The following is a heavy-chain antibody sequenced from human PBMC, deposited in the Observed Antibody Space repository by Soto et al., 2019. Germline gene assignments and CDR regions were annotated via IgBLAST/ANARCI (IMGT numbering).Heavy chain of an antibody. CDR2: INHSGST. V-gene: IGHV4-34*01. CDR1: GGSFSGYY. Sequence: PSETLSLTCAVYGGSFSGYYWSWIRQPPGKGLEWIGEINHSGSTNYNPSLKSRVTISVDTSKNQFSLKLSSVTAAGTAVYYCGRVGGTMVRGVTHPPYYFDYWGQGTLVTVSS. J-gene: IGHJ4*02. D-gene: IGHD3-10*01. CDR3: GRVGGTMVRGVTHPPYYFDY.